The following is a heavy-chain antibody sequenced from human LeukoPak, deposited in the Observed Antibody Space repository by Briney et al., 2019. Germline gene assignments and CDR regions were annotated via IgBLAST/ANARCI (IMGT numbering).Heavy chain of an antibody. CDR3: ARKPIVNSAWYYFDY. V-gene: IGHV4-59*12. CDR2: IFYTGSGST. Sequence: PSETLSLTCTVSGGSISPYYWSWIRQPPGKGLEWIGYIFYTGSGSTSHNPSLKSRVTMSVDTSKNQFSLKLSSVTAADTAVYYCARKPIVNSAWYYFDYWGQGTLVTVSS. D-gene: IGHD3-22*01. CDR1: GGSISPYY. J-gene: IGHJ4*02.